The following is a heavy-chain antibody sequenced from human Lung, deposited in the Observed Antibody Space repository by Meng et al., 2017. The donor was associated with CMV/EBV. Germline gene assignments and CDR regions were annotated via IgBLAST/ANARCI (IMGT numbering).Heavy chain of an antibody. D-gene: IGHD3-22*01. V-gene: IGHV4-59*01. CDR1: GGSISSYY. CDR3: AIGGRYDASARYYLDAYDI. J-gene: IGHJ3*02. Sequence: GSLRLXXTISGGSISSYYWSWIRQPPGKGLEWIGHIHYSGSTNYNPSLKSRVTVSADSSKNQFSLKLRSVTAADTAVYYCAIGGRYDASARYYLDAYDIWGQGXVVTVSS. CDR2: IHYSGST.